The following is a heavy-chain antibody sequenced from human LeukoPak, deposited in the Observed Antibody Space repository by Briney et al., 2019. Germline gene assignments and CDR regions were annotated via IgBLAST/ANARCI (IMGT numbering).Heavy chain of an antibody. D-gene: IGHD1-1*01. V-gene: IGHV3-7*01. Sequence: GGSLRLSCAASGFTFSSYWMSWVRQAPGKGLEWVANIKQDGSEKYYVDSVKGRFTISRDNAKNSLYLQMNSLRAEDTAVYYCARVRDWNDADAFDIWGQGTMVTVSS. CDR3: ARVRDWNDADAFDI. CDR2: IKQDGSEK. CDR1: GFTFSSYW. J-gene: IGHJ3*02.